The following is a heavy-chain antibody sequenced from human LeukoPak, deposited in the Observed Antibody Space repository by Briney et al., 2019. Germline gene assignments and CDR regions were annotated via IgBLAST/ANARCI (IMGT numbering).Heavy chain of an antibody. Sequence: SETLSLTCTVSGGTISSYYWNWIRQPPGKGLEWIGYIYSSGGTKYNPSLKSRVTISVDTSKNQFSLNLYSVTPADTAVYYCVKSGGSTDVWGQGTTITVSS. J-gene: IGHJ6*02. D-gene: IGHD3-16*01. CDR1: GGTISSYY. V-gene: IGHV4-59*01. CDR3: VKSGGSTDV. CDR2: IYSSGGT.